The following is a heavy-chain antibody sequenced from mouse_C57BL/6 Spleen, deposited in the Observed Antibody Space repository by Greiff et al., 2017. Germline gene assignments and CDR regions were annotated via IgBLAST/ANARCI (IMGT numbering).Heavy chain of an antibody. J-gene: IGHJ2*01. CDR1: GYTFTSDW. Sequence: QVQLQQPGAELVKPGASVKMSCKASGYTFTSDWLTWVKQRPGQGLEWIGDIYPGSGSTNYNEKFKSKATLTVDTSSSTAYMQLSSLTSEDSAVYYCARYGKPLDYWGQGTTLTVSS. CDR3: ARYGKPLDY. CDR2: IYPGSGST. V-gene: IGHV1-55*01. D-gene: IGHD2-1*01.